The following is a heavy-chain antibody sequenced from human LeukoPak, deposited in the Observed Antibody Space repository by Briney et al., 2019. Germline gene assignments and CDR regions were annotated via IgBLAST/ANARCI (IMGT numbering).Heavy chain of an antibody. V-gene: IGHV1-2*02. CDR2: INPNSGGT. D-gene: IGHD3-22*01. CDR3: ARDSYYYDSSGYYYVLDY. J-gene: IGHJ4*02. CDR1: GYTFTGYY. Sequence: ASVKVSCKASGYTFTGYYMHWVRQAPGQGLEWMGWINPNSGGTYYAQKFQGRVTMTRDTSISTAYMELSRLRSDDTAVYYCARDSYYYDSSGYYYVLDYWGQGTLVTVSS.